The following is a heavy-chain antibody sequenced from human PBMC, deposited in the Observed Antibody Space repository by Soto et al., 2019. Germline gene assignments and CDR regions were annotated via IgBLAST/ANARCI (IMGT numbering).Heavy chain of an antibody. CDR3: ARDYYYDSRGYPGAYYYGMDV. CDR1: GASINSYY. Sequence: SETLSLTCTVSGASINSYYWTWIRQPPGKDLEWIGYIYYTGSTDYNPSLKSRVTISGDTSKNQLSLKLSSVTAADTAVYYCARDYYYDSRGYPGAYYYGMDVWGQGTTVTVSS. D-gene: IGHD3-22*01. V-gene: IGHV4-59*01. J-gene: IGHJ6*02. CDR2: IYYTGST.